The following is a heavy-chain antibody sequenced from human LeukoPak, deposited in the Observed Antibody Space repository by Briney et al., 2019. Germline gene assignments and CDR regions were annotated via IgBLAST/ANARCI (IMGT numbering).Heavy chain of an antibody. J-gene: IGHJ6*03. CDR3: ARGLSGYGYYYYYYMDV. D-gene: IGHD5-12*01. V-gene: IGHV3-20*04. CDR2: INWNGGST. CDR1: GFTFSSYA. Sequence: GGSLRLSCAAPGFTFSSYAMSWVRQAPGRGLEWVSGINWNGGSTGYADSVKGRFTISRDNAKNSLYLQMSSLRAEDTALYYCARGLSGYGYYYYYYMDVWGKGTTVTVSS.